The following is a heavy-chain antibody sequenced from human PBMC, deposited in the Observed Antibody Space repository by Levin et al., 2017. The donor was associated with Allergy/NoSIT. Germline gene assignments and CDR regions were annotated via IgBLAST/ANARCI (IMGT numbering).Heavy chain of an antibody. Sequence: SCAASGLTFSRYGMHWVRQTPDKGLEWVALINSDEVTKYYVDSVKGRFSISRDNSKNTVSLQMDSLRSEDTAVYYCVAKDLDFWGQGTLVTVSS. V-gene: IGHV3-30*03. CDR1: GLTFSRYG. CDR2: INSDEVTK. J-gene: IGHJ4*02. CDR3: VAKDLDF.